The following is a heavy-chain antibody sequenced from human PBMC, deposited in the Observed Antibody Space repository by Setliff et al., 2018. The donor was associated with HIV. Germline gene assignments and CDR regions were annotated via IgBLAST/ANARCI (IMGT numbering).Heavy chain of an antibody. CDR3: ARGSYHDSSPLANDY. J-gene: IGHJ4*02. D-gene: IGHD3-22*01. Sequence: KPSETLSLTCTVSGYSISSGYYWGWIRQPPGKGLEWIGSIYHTGSTYYNPSLKSRVTMSVDTSKNQFSLKLNSVTAADTAVYFCARGSYHDSSPLANDYWDRGKMVTVSS. V-gene: IGHV4-38-2*02. CDR2: IYHTGST. CDR1: GYSISSGYY.